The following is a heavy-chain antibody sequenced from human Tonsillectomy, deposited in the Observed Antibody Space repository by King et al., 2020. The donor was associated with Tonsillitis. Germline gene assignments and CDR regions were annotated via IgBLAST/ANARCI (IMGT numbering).Heavy chain of an antibody. V-gene: IGHV3-48*04. J-gene: IGHJ2*01. Sequence: VQLVESGGGLVQPGGSLRLSCAASVFNFNNYGMNWVRQAPGKGLEWISYIRNNSNTIYYADSVKGRFTTSRDNAKNSLFLQMNSLRAEDTAIYYCARDTSFDWYFDLWGRGTLVTVSS. CDR3: ARDTSFDWYFDL. CDR1: VFNFNNYG. CDR2: IRNNSNTI.